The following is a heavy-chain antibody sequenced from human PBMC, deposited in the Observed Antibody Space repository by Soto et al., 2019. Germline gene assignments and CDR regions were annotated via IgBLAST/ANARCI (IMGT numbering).Heavy chain of an antibody. V-gene: IGHV1-69*04. CDR2: IIPILGIA. D-gene: IGHD1-1*01. CDR3: ARDGMATTKNQFDY. CDR1: GCTFSSYT. Sequence: SVKVSCKASGCTFSSYTISWVRQAPGQGLEWMGRIIPILGIANYAQKFQGRVTITADKSTSTAYMELSSLRSEDTAVYYCARDGMATTKNQFDYWGQGTLVTVSS. J-gene: IGHJ4*02.